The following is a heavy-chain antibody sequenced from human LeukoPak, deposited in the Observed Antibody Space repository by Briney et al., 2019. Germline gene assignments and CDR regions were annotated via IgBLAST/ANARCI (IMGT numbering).Heavy chain of an antibody. D-gene: IGHD3-10*01. Sequence: PSETLSLTCAVYGGSFSGYYWSWIRQPPGKGLEWIGEINHSGSTNYNPSLKSRVTISVDTSKNQFSLKLRSVTAADTAVYYCARGRHYYGSGSSLMYYFDYWGQGTLVTVSS. CDR3: ARGRHYYGSGSSLMYYFDY. J-gene: IGHJ4*02. V-gene: IGHV4-34*01. CDR2: INHSGST. CDR1: GGSFSGYY.